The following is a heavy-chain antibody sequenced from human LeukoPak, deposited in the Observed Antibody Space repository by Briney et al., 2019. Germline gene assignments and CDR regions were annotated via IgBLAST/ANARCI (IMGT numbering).Heavy chain of an antibody. Sequence: SETLSLTCTVSGGSITNYYWTWIRQPPGKGLEWIGYIFYTGSDNSNYNPSLKSRVTISVDTSKNQFSLKLSSVTAADTAVYYCARRGGRDYGDYVAPSWYFDLWGRGTLVTVSS. J-gene: IGHJ2*01. CDR2: IFYTGSDNS. CDR3: ARRGGRDYGDYVAPSWYFDL. D-gene: IGHD4-17*01. CDR1: GGSITNYY. V-gene: IGHV4-59*08.